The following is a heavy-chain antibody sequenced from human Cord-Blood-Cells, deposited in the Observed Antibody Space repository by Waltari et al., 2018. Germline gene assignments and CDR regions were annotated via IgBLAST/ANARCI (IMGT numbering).Heavy chain of an antibody. CDR3: ARVRGLDLGAFDI. CDR1: GGTFSSYA. CDR2: IIPIVCTA. Sequence: QVQLVQSGAEVKKPGSSVKVSCKASGGTFSSYAISWVRQDPGQGLEWRGGIIPIVCTANYAEKFQGRVTITADESTSTAYMELSSLRSEDTAVYYCARVRGLDLGAFDIWGQGTMVTVSS. V-gene: IGHV1-69*01. J-gene: IGHJ3*02. D-gene: IGHD3-16*01.